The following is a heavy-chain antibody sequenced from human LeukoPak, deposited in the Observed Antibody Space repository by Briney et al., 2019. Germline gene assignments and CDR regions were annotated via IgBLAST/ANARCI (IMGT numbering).Heavy chain of an antibody. CDR1: GYTFTSYY. CDR2: INPSGGST. Sequence: GASVTVSCKASGYTFTSYYMHWVRRAPGQGLEWMGIINPSGGSTNFAQKFQGRVTMTRDTSTSTVYMDLSSLRSEDTAVYYCARDGVATTDNSRYYFDYWGQGTLVTVSS. CDR3: ARDGVATTDNSRYYFDY. V-gene: IGHV1-46*01. D-gene: IGHD5-24*01. J-gene: IGHJ4*02.